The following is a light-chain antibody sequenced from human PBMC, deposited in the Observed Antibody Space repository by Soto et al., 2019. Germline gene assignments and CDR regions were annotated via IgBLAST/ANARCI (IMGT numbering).Light chain of an antibody. Sequence: QSVLTQPPSGSGSPGQSVAISCTGTSSDVGSYNRVSWYQQSPGAAPKLMIYEVSNRPSGVPDRFSGSKSGNTASLTISGLQAEDEADYYCNSYTGSSTYVFGTGTKVTVL. CDR3: NSYTGSSTYV. J-gene: IGLJ1*01. CDR1: SSDVGSYNR. V-gene: IGLV2-18*02. CDR2: EVS.